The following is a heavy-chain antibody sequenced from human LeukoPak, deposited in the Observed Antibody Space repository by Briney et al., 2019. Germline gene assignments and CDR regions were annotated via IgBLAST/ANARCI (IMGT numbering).Heavy chain of an antibody. J-gene: IGHJ4*02. V-gene: IGHV3-30*02. Sequence: GGSLRLSCAASGFTFSSYGMHWVRQAPGKGLEWVAFIRYDGSRKYYADSVKGRFTISRDNSKNTLYLQMNSLRAEDTAVYYCAKDRSIGYSSSPPFDYWGQGTLVTVSS. CDR2: IRYDGSRK. CDR1: GFTFSSYG. CDR3: AKDRSIGYSSSPPFDY. D-gene: IGHD6-13*01.